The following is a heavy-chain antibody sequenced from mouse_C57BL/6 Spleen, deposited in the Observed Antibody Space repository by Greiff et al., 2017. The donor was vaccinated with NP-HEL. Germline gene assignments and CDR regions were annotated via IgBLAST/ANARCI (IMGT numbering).Heavy chain of an antibody. J-gene: IGHJ3*01. Sequence: EVQLVESGGGLVQPKGSLKLSCAASGFSFNTYAMNWVRQAPGKGLEWVARIRSKSNNYATYYADSVKDRFTISRDDSESMLYLQMNNLKTEDTAMYYCVRHWDDYAAWFAYWGQGTLVTVSA. V-gene: IGHV10-1*01. CDR3: VRHWDDYAAWFAY. D-gene: IGHD2-4*01. CDR2: IRSKSNNYAT. CDR1: GFSFNTYA.